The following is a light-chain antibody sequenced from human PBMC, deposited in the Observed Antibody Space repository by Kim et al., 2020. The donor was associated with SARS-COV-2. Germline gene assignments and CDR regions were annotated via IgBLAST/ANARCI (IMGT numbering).Light chain of an antibody. V-gene: IGLV2-11*01. Sequence: QSVTLSCTGTSSDVGGFNYVSWYQQHPGKAPKLMIYDVSKRPSGVPERFSGSKSGNTASLTISGLQAEDEADYYCCSYAGSYTFGVFGGGTQLTVL. CDR1: SSDVGGFNY. CDR2: DVS. CDR3: CSYAGSYTFGV. J-gene: IGLJ3*02.